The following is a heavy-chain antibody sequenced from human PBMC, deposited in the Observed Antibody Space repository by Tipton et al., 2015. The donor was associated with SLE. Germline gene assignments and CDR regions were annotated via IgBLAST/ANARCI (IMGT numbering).Heavy chain of an antibody. CDR2: INHSGST. D-gene: IGHD1-1*01. V-gene: IGHV4-34*01. J-gene: IGHJ3*02. CDR1: GGSFSGYY. Sequence: TLSLTCAVYGGSFSGYYWSWIRQPPGKGLEWIGEINHSGSTNYNPSLKSRVTISVDTSKNQFSLKLSSATAADTAVYYCARGRELGRDDAFDIWGKGTMVTVSS. CDR3: ARGRELGRDDAFDI.